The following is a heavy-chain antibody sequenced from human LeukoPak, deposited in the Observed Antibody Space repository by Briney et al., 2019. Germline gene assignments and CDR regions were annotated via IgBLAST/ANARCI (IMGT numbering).Heavy chain of an antibody. V-gene: IGHV3-48*04. D-gene: IGHD1-26*01. CDR3: ARDRGGSYSAIDY. J-gene: IGHJ4*02. CDR2: ISSSSSTI. Sequence: GGSLRLSCAASGFTFSSYSMNWVRKAPGKGLEWVSFISSSSSTIYYADSVKGRFTISRDNAKNSLYLQMNSLRAEDTAVYYCARDRGGSYSAIDYWGQGTLVTVSS. CDR1: GFTFSSYS.